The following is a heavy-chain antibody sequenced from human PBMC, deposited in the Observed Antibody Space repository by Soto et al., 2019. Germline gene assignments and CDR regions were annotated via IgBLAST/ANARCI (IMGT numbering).Heavy chain of an antibody. J-gene: IGHJ6*02. D-gene: IGHD2-2*02. V-gene: IGHV1-46*01. Sequence: ASVKVSCKASGYTFTSYYMHWVRQAPGQGLEWMGIINPSGGSTSYAQKFQGRVTMTRDTSTSTVYMELSSLRSEDTAVYYCARADIVVVPAAIPNYYYYYGMDAWGQGTTVTVSS. CDR1: GYTFTSYY. CDR3: ARADIVVVPAAIPNYYYYYGMDA. CDR2: INPSGGST.